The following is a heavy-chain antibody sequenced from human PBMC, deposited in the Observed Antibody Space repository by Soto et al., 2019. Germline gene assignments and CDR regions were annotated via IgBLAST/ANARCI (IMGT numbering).Heavy chain of an antibody. D-gene: IGHD3-9*01. V-gene: IGHV1-69*06. J-gene: IGHJ6*02. CDR3: ARGLRYFDWLSSYYYYGMDV. Sequence: SVKVSCKASGGTFSSYAISWVRQAPGQGLEWMGGIIPIFGTANYAQKFQGRVTITADKSTSTAYMELSSLRSEDTTVYYCARGLRYFDWLSSYYYYGMDVWGQGTTVTVSS. CDR1: GGTFSSYA. CDR2: IIPIFGTA.